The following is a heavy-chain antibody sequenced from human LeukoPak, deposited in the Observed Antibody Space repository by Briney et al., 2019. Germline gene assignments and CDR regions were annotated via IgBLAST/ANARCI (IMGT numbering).Heavy chain of an antibody. V-gene: IGHV3-30*04. CDR2: ISYDGSNK. CDR1: GFTFSSYA. J-gene: IGHJ5*02. D-gene: IGHD3-3*01. Sequence: PGGSLRLSCAASGFTFSSYAMHWVRQAPGKGLEWVAVISYDGSNKYYADSVKGRFTISRDNSKNTLYLQMNSLRAEDTAVYYCARANYDFWGGYLTDNWFDPWGQGTLVTVSS. CDR3: ARANYDFWGGYLTDNWFDP.